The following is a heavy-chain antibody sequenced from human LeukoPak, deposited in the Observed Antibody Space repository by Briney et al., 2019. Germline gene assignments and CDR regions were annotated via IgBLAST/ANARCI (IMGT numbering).Heavy chain of an antibody. V-gene: IGHV4-39*07. D-gene: IGHD1-26*01. Sequence: PSETLSLTCTVSGGSTSSSSYYWGWLRQPPGKGLEWIGSIYYSGSTYYNPSLKSRVTISVDTSKNQFSLKLSSVTAADTAVYYCASSMGGGDYWGQGTLVTVSS. CDR2: IYYSGST. J-gene: IGHJ4*02. CDR3: ASSMGGGDY. CDR1: GGSTSSSSYY.